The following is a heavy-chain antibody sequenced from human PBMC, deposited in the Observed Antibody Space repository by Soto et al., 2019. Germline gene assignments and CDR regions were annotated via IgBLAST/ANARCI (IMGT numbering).Heavy chain of an antibody. V-gene: IGHV4-59*08. CDR3: ARHGFGTLHGLVDV. CDR1: GDSITNYY. CDR2: IQYSGYS. D-gene: IGHD3-10*01. Sequence: QVQLQESGPGLVKPSETLSLTCTVSGDSITNYYCSWFRQPPGKGLEWIGYIQYSGYSAYNLSLKRRVTMSMDTSKPHFPLMLESVTAADPAVYYCARHGFGTLHGLVDVWGQGTTVIVSS. J-gene: IGHJ6*02.